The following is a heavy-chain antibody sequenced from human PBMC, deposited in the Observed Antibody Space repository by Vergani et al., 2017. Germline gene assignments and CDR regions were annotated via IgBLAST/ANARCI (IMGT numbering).Heavy chain of an antibody. CDR3: AKDIRSGYCSSTSCYNGAFDI. CDR2: ISWNSGSI. CDR1: GFTFDDYA. Sequence: EVQLLESGGGLVQPGGSLRLSCAASGFTFDDYAMHWVRQAPGKGLEWVSGISWNSGSIGYADSVKGRFTISRDNAKNSLYLQMNSLRAEDTALYYCAKDIRSGYCSSTSCYNGAFDIWGQGTMVTVSS. J-gene: IGHJ3*02. V-gene: IGHV3-9*01. D-gene: IGHD2-2*02.